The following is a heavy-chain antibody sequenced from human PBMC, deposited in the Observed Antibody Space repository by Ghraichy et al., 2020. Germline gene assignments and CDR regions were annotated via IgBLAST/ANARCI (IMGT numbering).Heavy chain of an antibody. CDR3: ARDNGDCSSTSCTKGGDYYYGMDV. CDR1: GYTFTSYG. V-gene: IGHV1-18*01. Sequence: ASVKVSCKASGYTFTSYGISWVRQAPGQGLEWMGWISAYNGNTNYAQKLQGRVTMTTDTSTSTAYMELRSLRSDDTAVYYCARDNGDCSSTSCTKGGDYYYGMDVWGQGTTVTVSS. D-gene: IGHD2-2*01. CDR2: ISAYNGNT. J-gene: IGHJ6*02.